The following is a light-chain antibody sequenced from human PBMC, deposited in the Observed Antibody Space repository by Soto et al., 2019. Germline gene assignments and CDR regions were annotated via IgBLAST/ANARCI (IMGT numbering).Light chain of an antibody. CDR1: QGIGNA. CDR3: LQDYDYPYT. CDR2: GAS. J-gene: IGKJ2*01. Sequence: AIQMTQSPSSLSASVGDRVTITCRASQGIGNALGWYQQKPGTAPNLLIYGASTLHSGVPSRFSGSASGTDFTLTISSLQPEDFATYYCLQDYDYPYTFGQGTKVEIK. V-gene: IGKV1-6*01.